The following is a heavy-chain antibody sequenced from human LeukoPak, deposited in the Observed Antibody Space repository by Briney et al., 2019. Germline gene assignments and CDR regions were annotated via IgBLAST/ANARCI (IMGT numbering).Heavy chain of an antibody. V-gene: IGHV4-34*01. CDR3: ARGLSTVTTAFGY. J-gene: IGHJ4*02. Sequence: SETLSLTCAVYGGSFSGYYWSWIRQPPGKGLEWVGEINHSGSTNYNPSLKSRVTISVDTSKNQFSLKLSSVTAADTAVYHCARGLSTVTTAFGYWGQGTLVTVSS. CDR2: INHSGST. CDR1: GGSFSGYY. D-gene: IGHD4-17*01.